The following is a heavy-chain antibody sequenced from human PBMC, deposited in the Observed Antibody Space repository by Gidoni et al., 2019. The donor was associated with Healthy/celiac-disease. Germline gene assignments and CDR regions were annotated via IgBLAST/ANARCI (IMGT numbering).Heavy chain of an antibody. CDR1: GGSFSGYY. D-gene: IGHD6-13*01. V-gene: IGHV4-34*01. CDR2: INHSGST. J-gene: IGHJ2*01. Sequence: QVQLQQWGAGLLKPSETLSLTCSVSGGSFSGYYWSWIRQPPGKGLEWIGEINHSGSTNYNPSLKSRVTISVDTSKNQFSLKLSSVTAADTAVYYCARGGGSEQHHLKRYWYFDLWGRGTLVTVSS. CDR3: ARGGGSEQHHLKRYWYFDL.